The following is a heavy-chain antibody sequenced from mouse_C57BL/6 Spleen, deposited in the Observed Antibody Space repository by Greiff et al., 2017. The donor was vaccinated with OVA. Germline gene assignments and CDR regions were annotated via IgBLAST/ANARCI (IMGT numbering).Heavy chain of an antibody. CDR3: AFITTGFAY. CDR2: IHPNSGST. Sequence: QVQLKQPGAELVKPGASVKLSCKASGYTFTSYWMHWVKQRPGQGLEWIGMIHPNSGSTNYNEKFKSKATLTVDKSSSTAYMQLSSLTSEDSAVYYCAFITTGFAYWGQGTLVTVSA. CDR1: GYTFTSYW. J-gene: IGHJ3*01. D-gene: IGHD1-1*01. V-gene: IGHV1-64*01.